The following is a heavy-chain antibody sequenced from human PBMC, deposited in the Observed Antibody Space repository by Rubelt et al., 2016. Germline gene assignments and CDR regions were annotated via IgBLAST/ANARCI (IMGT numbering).Heavy chain of an antibody. Sequence: GVKKPGESLRISCKGSGYSFTSYWISWVRQMPGKGLEWMGRIDPSDSYTNYSPSFQGHVTLSAAKSINTAYLQWSSLRASDTAMYYCARPGSYNWNERDYWGQGTLVTVSS. D-gene: IGHD1-1*01. CDR3: ARPGSYNWNERDY. V-gene: IGHV5-10-1*01. J-gene: IGHJ4*02. CDR1: GYSFTSYW. CDR2: IDPSDSYT.